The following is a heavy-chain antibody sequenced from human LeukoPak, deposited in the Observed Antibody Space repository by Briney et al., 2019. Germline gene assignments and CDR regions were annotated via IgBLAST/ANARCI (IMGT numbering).Heavy chain of an antibody. CDR2: ISYDGSNK. V-gene: IGHV3-30-3*01. Sequence: PGGSLRLSCAASGFTFSNYAMHWVRQAPGKGLEWVAVISYDGSNKYYADSVNGRFTISRDNSKTTVYLQMNSLKIEDTAVYYCARAAYYYYGMDVWGQGATVTVSS. CDR1: GFTFSNYA. J-gene: IGHJ6*02. CDR3: ARAAYYYYGMDV.